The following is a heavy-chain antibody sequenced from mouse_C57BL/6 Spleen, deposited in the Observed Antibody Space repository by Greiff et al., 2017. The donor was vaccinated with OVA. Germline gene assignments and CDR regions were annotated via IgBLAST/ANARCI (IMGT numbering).Heavy chain of an antibody. CDR2: IYPRSGNT. J-gene: IGHJ3*01. Sequence: VQLQQSGAELARPGASVKLSCKASGYTFTSYGISWVKQRTGQGLEWIGEIYPRSGNTYYNEKFKGKATLTADKSSSTAYMELRSLTSEDSAVYFCARFDDYDRGFAYWGQGTLVTVSA. CDR1: GYTFTSYG. V-gene: IGHV1-81*01. D-gene: IGHD2-4*01. CDR3: ARFDDYDRGFAY.